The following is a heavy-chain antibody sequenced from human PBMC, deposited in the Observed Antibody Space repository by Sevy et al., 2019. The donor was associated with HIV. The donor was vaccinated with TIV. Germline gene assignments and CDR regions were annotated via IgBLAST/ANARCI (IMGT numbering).Heavy chain of an antibody. CDR3: AREGPRIAQFDY. J-gene: IGHJ4*02. CDR2: IYYSGST. D-gene: IGHD6-13*01. Sequence: SETLSLTCTVSGGSVSSSSYYWGWIRQRPGKGLDWIGSIYYSGSTYYNPSLKSRVTISVDTSKNQFSLKVRSVTAADTAVYYCAREGPRIAQFDYWGQGALVTVSS. CDR1: GGSVSSSSYY. V-gene: IGHV4-39*02.